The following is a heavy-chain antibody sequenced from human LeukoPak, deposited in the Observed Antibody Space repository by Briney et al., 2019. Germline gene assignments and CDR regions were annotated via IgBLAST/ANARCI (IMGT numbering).Heavy chain of an antibody. CDR2: IIPIFGTA. Sequence: ASVKVSCKASGGTFSSYAISWVRQAPGQGLEWMGGIIPIFGTANYAQKFQGRATITADKSTSTAYMELSSLRSEDTAVYYCASRRIAVAGAEGYFDYWGQGTLVTVSS. J-gene: IGHJ4*02. V-gene: IGHV1-69*06. D-gene: IGHD6-19*01. CDR3: ASRRIAVAGAEGYFDY. CDR1: GGTFSSYA.